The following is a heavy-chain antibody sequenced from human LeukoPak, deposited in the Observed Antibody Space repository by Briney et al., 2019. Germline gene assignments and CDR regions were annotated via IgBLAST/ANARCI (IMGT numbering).Heavy chain of an antibody. CDR3: ARQIPGIAAAGIPD. J-gene: IGHJ4*02. D-gene: IGHD6-13*01. CDR1: GGSISSGSYY. Sequence: SQTLSLTCTVSGGSISSGSYYWIWIRQPAGKGLKWIGRIYTSGSPNYNPSLQSRVTISVYTSKTQFSLKLSSVTAADTAVYYCARQIPGIAAAGIPDWGQGTLVTVSS. CDR2: IYTSGSP. V-gene: IGHV4-61*02.